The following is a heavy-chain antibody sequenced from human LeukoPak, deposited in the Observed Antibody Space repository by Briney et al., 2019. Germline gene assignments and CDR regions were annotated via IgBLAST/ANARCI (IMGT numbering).Heavy chain of an antibody. CDR1: GFPFSSYS. D-gene: IGHD3-9*01. CDR3: ARDKDWAFDY. CDR2: ISRDGGAT. J-gene: IGHJ4*02. Sequence: PGGSLRLSCAASGFPFSSYSMNWVRQAPGKGLEWLSYISRDGGATYYADSVRGRFSISRDNAKNSLHLQMNSLRDEDTAVYYCARDKDWAFDYWGQGALVTVSS. V-gene: IGHV3-48*02.